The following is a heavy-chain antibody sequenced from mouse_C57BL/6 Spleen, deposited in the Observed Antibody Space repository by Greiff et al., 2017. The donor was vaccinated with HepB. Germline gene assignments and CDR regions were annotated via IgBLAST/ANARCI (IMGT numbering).Heavy chain of an antibody. CDR1: GYSITSDY. V-gene: IGHV3-8*01. CDR3: ARLGDYDAGRGYYFDY. CDR2: ISYSGST. Sequence: EVHLVESGPGLAKPSQTLSLTCSVTGYSITSDYWNWIRKFPGNKLEYMGYISYSGSTYYNPSLKSRISITRDTSKNQYYLQLNSVTTEDTATYYCARLGDYDAGRGYYFDYWGQGTTLTVSS. J-gene: IGHJ2*01. D-gene: IGHD2-4*01.